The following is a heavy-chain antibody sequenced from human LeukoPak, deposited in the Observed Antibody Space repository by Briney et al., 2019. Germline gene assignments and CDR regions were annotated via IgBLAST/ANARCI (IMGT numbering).Heavy chain of an antibody. CDR3: ARDHFGGTHLIHGYNPNFDY. D-gene: IGHD5-24*01. J-gene: IGHJ4*02. CDR2: TSYDGSNK. V-gene: IGHV3-30*04. Sequence: GGSLRLSCAASGFTFSSYPMHWVRQAPGKGLEWVAVTSYDGSNKYYADSVKGRFTISRDNSKNTLYLQMNSLRAEDTAIYYCARDHFGGTHLIHGYNPNFDYWGQGTLVTVSS. CDR1: GFTFSSYP.